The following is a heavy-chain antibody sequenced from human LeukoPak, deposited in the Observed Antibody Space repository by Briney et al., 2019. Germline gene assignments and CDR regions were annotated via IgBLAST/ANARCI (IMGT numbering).Heavy chain of an antibody. CDR3: AKDTIAVADPFDY. D-gene: IGHD6-19*01. CDR2: ISGSGGST. CDR1: GFTFSSYA. J-gene: IGHJ4*02. Sequence: PGGSLRLSCAASGFTFSSYAMSWVRQAPGKGLEWVSAISGSGGSTYYADSVKGRFTVSRDSSKNTLYLQMNSLRAEDTAVYYCAKDTIAVADPFDYWGQGTLVTVSS. V-gene: IGHV3-23*01.